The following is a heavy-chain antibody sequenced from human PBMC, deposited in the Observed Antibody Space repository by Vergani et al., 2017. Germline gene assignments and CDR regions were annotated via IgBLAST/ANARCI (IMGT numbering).Heavy chain of an antibody. V-gene: IGHV3-9*01. CDR2: ISWNSGAV. Sequence: EVDLVESGGGLAQPGGSLRLSCEASGITFWKFGMHWVRHGPGKGLEWVSGISWNSGAVDYVDSVKGRFTISRDNAKNSLYLQMNSLRAEDTAVYYCARGGITGTTGFDYWGQGTLVTVSS. CDR3: ARGGITGTTGFDY. J-gene: IGHJ4*02. CDR1: GITFWKFG. D-gene: IGHD1-7*01.